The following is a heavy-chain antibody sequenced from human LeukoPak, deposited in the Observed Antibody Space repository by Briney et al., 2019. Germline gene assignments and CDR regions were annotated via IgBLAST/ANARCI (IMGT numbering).Heavy chain of an antibody. Sequence: GASVKVSCKASGYPFISYFIHWVRQAPGQGLEWMGWISAYNGNTNYAQKLQGRVTMTTDTSTSTAYMELRSLRSDDTAVYYCARDILVAKWDPRDYFDYWGQGTLVTVSS. CDR2: ISAYNGNT. CDR1: GYPFISYF. J-gene: IGHJ4*02. CDR3: ARDILVAKWDPRDYFDY. V-gene: IGHV1-18*01. D-gene: IGHD1-26*01.